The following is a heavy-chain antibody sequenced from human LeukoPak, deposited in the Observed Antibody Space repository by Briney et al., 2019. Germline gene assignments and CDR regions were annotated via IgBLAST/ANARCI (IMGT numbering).Heavy chain of an antibody. D-gene: IGHD1-1*01. J-gene: IGHJ3*02. CDR2: ISGSGGST. Sequence: GTSLRLSCAASGFTFSSYAMHWVRQAPGKGLEWVSAISGSGGSTYYADSVKGRFTISRDNSKNTLYLQMNSLRAEDTAVYYCAKVLVDDDAFDIWGQGTMVTVSS. CDR3: AKVLVDDDAFDI. V-gene: IGHV3-23*01. CDR1: GFTFSSYA.